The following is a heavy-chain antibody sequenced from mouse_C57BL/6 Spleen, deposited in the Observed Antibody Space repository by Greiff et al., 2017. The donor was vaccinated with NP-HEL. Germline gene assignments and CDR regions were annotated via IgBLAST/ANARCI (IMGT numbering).Heavy chain of an antibody. J-gene: IGHJ1*03. CDR3: ARGAYYYGSSYYWYFDV. D-gene: IGHD1-1*01. CDR1: GFSLTSYG. CDR2: IWSGGST. Sequence: VQLQQSGPGLVQPSQSLSITCTVSGFSLTSYGVHWVRQSPGKGLEWLGVIWSGGSTDYNAAFISRLSISKDNSKSQVFFKMNSLQADDTAIYYCARGAYYYGSSYYWYFDVWGTGTTVTVSS. V-gene: IGHV2-2*01.